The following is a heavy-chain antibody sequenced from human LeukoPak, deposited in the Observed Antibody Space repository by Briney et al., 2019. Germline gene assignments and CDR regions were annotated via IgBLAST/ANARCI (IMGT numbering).Heavy chain of an antibody. CDR1: GYTFTSYY. CDR3: ARVYYDFWSGYSSDTFDY. Sequence: ASVKVSCKASGYTFTSYYMHWVRQAPGQGLEWMGIISPSGGRTTYAQKFQGRVTMTRDTSTSTVYLELSSLRSEDTAVYYCARVYYDFWSGYSSDTFDYWGQGTLVTVSS. CDR2: ISPSGGRT. J-gene: IGHJ4*02. D-gene: IGHD3-3*01. V-gene: IGHV1-46*01.